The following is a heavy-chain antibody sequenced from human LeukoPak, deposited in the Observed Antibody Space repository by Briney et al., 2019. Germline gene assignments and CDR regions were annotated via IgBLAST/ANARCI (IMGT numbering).Heavy chain of an antibody. Sequence: MGRIIPILGIANYAQKFQGRVTITADKSTSTAYMELSSLRSEDTAVYYCARDLELPPFDYWGQGTLVTVSS. D-gene: IGHD1-7*01. V-gene: IGHV1-69*04. CDR2: IIPILGIA. CDR3: ARDLELPPFDY. J-gene: IGHJ4*02.